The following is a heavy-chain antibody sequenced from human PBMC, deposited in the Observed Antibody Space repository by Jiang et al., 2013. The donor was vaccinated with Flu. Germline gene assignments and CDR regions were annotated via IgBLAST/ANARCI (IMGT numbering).Heavy chain of an antibody. Sequence: LLKPSETLSLSCTVSGDSISSYYWSWIRQPPGKGLEWIGSIYYSGSTYYNPSLKSRVTISVDTSKNQFSLKLSSVTAADTAVYYCARRRYSYGLGPYYYYGMDVWGQGTTVTVSS. CDR3: ARRRYSYGLGPYYYYGMDV. D-gene: IGHD5-18*01. CDR2: IYYSGST. J-gene: IGHJ6*02. V-gene: IGHV4-39*01. CDR1: GDSISSYY.